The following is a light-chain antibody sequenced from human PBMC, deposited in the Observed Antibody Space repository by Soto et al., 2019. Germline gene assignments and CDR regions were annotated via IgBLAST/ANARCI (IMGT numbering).Light chain of an antibody. J-gene: IGKJ1*01. CDR2: AAS. CDR3: QQYYSYPRT. CDR1: QGISSY. V-gene: IGKV1-8*01. Sequence: AIRMTQSQSSFSASTGDRVTITCRARQGISSYLAWYQQKPGKAPKLLIYAASTLQSGFPSRFSGSGSGTDFTLTISCLQSEDFATYYCQQYYSYPRTFGQGTKVESK.